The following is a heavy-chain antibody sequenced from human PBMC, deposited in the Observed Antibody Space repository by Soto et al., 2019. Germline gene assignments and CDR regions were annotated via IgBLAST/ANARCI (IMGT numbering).Heavy chain of an antibody. V-gene: IGHV1-69*13. D-gene: IGHD3-3*01. CDR1: GGTFSSYA. CDR2: IIPIFGTA. CDR3: ASPIRFLEWSQSPDYYYYYGMDV. Sequence: ASVKVSCKASGGTFSSYAISWVRQAPGQGLEWMGGIIPIFGTANYAQKFQGRVTITADESTSTAYMELSSLRSEDTAVYYCASPIRFLEWSQSPDYYYYYGMDVWGQGTTVTVS. J-gene: IGHJ6*02.